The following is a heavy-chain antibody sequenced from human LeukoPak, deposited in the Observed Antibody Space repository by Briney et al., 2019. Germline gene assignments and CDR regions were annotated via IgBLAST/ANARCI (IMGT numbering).Heavy chain of an antibody. D-gene: IGHD3-9*01. V-gene: IGHV1-24*01. CDR3: ATGGPWDLLKY. J-gene: IGHJ4*02. CDR2: FDPEHGEM. CDR1: GDTLTELS. Sequence: ASVKVSCKVSGDTLTELSTHWVRQAPGKGLEWMGGFDPEHGEMIYAQKLQGRVTMTEDRSTDTAYMELSSLRSEDTAVYYCATGGPWDLLKYWGQGTLVSVSS.